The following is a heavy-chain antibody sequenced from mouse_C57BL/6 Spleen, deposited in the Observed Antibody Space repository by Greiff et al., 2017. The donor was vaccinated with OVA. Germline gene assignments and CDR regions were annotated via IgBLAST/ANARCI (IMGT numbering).Heavy chain of an antibody. CDR2: INPNNGGT. J-gene: IGHJ3*01. Sequence: EVQRVESGPELVKPGASVKMSCKASGYTFTDYNMHWVKQSHGKSLEWIGYINPNNGGTSYNQKFKGKATLTVNKSSSTAYMELRSLTSEDSAVYYCAREDYGSSYWFAYWGQGTLVTVSA. CDR3: AREDYGSSYWFAY. V-gene: IGHV1-22*01. CDR1: GYTFTDYN. D-gene: IGHD1-1*01.